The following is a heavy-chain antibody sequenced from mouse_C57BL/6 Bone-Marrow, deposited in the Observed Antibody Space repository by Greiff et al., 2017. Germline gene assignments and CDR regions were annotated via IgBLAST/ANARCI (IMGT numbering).Heavy chain of an antibody. V-gene: IGHV5-6*01. D-gene: IGHD5-1*01. CDR2: ISSGGSYT. Sequence: EVQGVESGGDLVKPGGSLKLSCAASGFTFSRYGMSWVRQTPDKRLEWVATISSGGSYTYYPDSVKGRFTISRDNAKNTLYLQMSSLTSVDTAMYYCAGRGRTSAMDYWGQGTSVTVSS. J-gene: IGHJ4*01. CDR1: GFTFSRYG. CDR3: AGRGRTSAMDY.